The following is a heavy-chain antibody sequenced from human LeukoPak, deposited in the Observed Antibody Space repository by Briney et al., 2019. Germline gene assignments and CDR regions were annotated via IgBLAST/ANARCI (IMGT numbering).Heavy chain of an antibody. Sequence: ASVKVSCKASGYTFTSYDINLVRQATGQGLEWMGWRNPNSGNTGYAQKFQGRVTMTRNTSISTAYMELSSLRSEDTAVYYCARGSDPIRYFDWFGRYNWFDPWGQGTLVTVSS. CDR2: RNPNSGNT. CDR3: ARGSDPIRYFDWFGRYNWFDP. J-gene: IGHJ5*02. CDR1: GYTFTSYD. D-gene: IGHD3-9*01. V-gene: IGHV1-8*01.